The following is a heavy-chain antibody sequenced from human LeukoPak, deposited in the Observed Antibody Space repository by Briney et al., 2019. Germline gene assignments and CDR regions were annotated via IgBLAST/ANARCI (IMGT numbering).Heavy chain of an antibody. Sequence: GGSLRLSCAASGFTFSSYSMNWVRQAPGKGLEWVAVISYDGNTKYYADSVKGRFTISRDNSKDTLYLQMNSLRAEDTAVYYCAKRVEYGSSWYYFDYWGQGTLVTVSS. CDR2: ISYDGNTK. CDR3: AKRVEYGSSWYYFDY. V-gene: IGHV3-30*18. D-gene: IGHD6-13*01. CDR1: GFTFSSYS. J-gene: IGHJ4*02.